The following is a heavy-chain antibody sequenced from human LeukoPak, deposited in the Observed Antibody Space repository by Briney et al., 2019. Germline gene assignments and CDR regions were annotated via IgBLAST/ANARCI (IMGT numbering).Heavy chain of an antibody. CDR2: IYYSGTT. CDR3: ARDYYGSGRHYYMDV. Sequence: SETLSLTCTVSGGSISSSIYSWGWFRQSPGKGLGWIGSIYYSGTTYYNPSLQSRVTISVDTSKNQFSLKLSSVTAADTAVYYCARDYYGSGRHYYMDVWGKGTTVTISS. J-gene: IGHJ6*03. CDR1: GGSISSSIYS. V-gene: IGHV4-39*07. D-gene: IGHD3-10*01.